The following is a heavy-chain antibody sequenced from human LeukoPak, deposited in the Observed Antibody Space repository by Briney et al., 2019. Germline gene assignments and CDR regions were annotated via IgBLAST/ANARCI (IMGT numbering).Heavy chain of an antibody. J-gene: IGHJ2*01. Sequence: SETLSLTCGVSSGSFSGYYWRWIWQPPGGGLEWLGEITHSGSPNYNPSLKSRVTISGDTSKKQFSLNLKSVTDADTGVYYCARGVDLWGRGTPVTVSS. CDR1: SGSFSGYY. CDR3: ARGVDL. V-gene: IGHV4-34*01. CDR2: ITHSGSP.